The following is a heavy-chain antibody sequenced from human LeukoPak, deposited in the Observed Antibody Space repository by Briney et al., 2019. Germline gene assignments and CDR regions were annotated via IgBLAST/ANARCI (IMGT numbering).Heavy chain of an antibody. CDR1: GYTFTSYG. CDR2: ISAYNGNT. D-gene: IGHD6-19*01. CDR3: AREGEQWLRNYYYGMDV. V-gene: IGHV1-18*01. Sequence: ASVKVSCKASGYTFTSYGISWVRQAPGQGLEWMGWISAYNGNTNYAQKLQGRVTITTDTSTSTAYMELRSLRSDDTAVYYCAREGEQWLRNYYYGMDVWGQGTTLTVSS. J-gene: IGHJ6*02.